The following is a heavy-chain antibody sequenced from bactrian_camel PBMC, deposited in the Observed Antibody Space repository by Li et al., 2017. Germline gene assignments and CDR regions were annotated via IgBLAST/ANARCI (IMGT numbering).Heavy chain of an antibody. CDR1: GLNFAGYT. J-gene: IGHJ4*01. D-gene: IGHD7*01. Sequence: HVQLVESGGGLVQAGGSLRLSCKVSGLNFAGYTMGWFRQAPGKEREGLGAIVTATGRTFYPDSVKGRFTISKDDAKNTLYLQMNSLKPEDTAMYNCSAVVPGGGTSGPSRYWGQGTQVTVS. CDR2: IVTATGRT. CDR3: SAVVPGGGTSGPSRY. V-gene: IGHV3S63*01.